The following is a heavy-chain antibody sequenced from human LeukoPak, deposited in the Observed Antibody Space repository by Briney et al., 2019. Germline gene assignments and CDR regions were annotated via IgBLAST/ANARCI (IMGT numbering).Heavy chain of an antibody. CDR3: ARRVSSGWYYFDY. Sequence: SETLSLTCNVSGGSSSSSSYYWGWIRQPPGKGLEWIGSIYYSGSTYYNPSLKSRVTISVDTSKNQFSLKLSSVTAADTAVYYCARRVSSGWYYFDYWGQGTLVTVSS. J-gene: IGHJ4*02. D-gene: IGHD6-19*01. CDR1: GGSSSSSSYY. V-gene: IGHV4-39*01. CDR2: IYYSGST.